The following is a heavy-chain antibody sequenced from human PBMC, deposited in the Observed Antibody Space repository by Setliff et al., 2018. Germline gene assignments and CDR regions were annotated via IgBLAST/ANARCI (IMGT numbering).Heavy chain of an antibody. J-gene: IGHJ4*02. D-gene: IGHD3-16*02. CDR1: GGSITSRSYY. Sequence: NPSETLSLTCSVSGGSITSRSYYWGWIRQSPGKGLEWLGTIYYSGTTYYNSSLRSRVSISTDTSKNQFSLKLSSVTAADTAVYYCARVTMITFGGVIGSIDYWGQGTLVTVSS. CDR2: IYYSGTT. CDR3: ARVTMITFGGVIGSIDY. V-gene: IGHV4-39*07.